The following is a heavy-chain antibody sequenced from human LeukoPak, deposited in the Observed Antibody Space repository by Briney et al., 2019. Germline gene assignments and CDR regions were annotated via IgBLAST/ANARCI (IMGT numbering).Heavy chain of an antibody. Sequence: SETLSLTCTVSGGSISSYYWSWIRQPPGKGLEWIGYIYYSGSTNYNPSLKSRVTISVDTSKNQFSLKLSSVTAAVTAVYYCASSGIAVAGSIDYWGQGTLVTVSS. CDR3: ASSGIAVAGSIDY. CDR2: IYYSGST. D-gene: IGHD6-19*01. V-gene: IGHV4-59*08. CDR1: GGSISSYY. J-gene: IGHJ4*02.